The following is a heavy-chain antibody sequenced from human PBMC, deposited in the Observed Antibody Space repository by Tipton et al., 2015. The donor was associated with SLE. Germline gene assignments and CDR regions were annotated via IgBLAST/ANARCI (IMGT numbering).Heavy chain of an antibody. V-gene: IGHV3-15*01. Sequence: SLRLSCAASGFTFSTAWMSWVRQAPGKGLGWVGRIKSKTDGATTDYAAPVKGRFTISRDDSKNTLYLQMNSLKIEDTAVYYCSTDHYYESSTYYNIWGQGTMVTVSS. D-gene: IGHD3-22*01. J-gene: IGHJ3*02. CDR3: STDHYYESSTYYNI. CDR2: IKSKTDGATT. CDR1: GFTFSTAW.